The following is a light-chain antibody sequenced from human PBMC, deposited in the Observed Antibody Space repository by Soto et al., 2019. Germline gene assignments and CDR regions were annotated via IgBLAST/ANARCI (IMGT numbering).Light chain of an antibody. CDR2: AAS. Sequence: EIVMTQSPATLSVSPGERATLSFRASQSVNSNLAWYQQKPGQVPRLLIYAASARATGISARFSGSGSGTEFVLTISSLQSEDFAVYYCQQYNNWPLTFGGGTKV. V-gene: IGKV3-15*01. CDR1: QSVNSN. J-gene: IGKJ4*01. CDR3: QQYNNWPLT.